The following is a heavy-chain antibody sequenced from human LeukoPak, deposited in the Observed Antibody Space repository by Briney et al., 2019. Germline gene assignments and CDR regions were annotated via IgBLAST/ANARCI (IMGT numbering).Heavy chain of an antibody. D-gene: IGHD6-19*01. CDR3: ARVEGSGWYWSYYYGMDV. Sequence: QSGRSLRLSCAASGFTFSSYAMHWVRQAPGKGLEWVAVISYDGSNKYYADSVKGRFTISRDNSKNALYLQMNSLRAEDTAVYYCARVEGSGWYWSYYYGMDVWGQGTTVTVSS. CDR1: GFTFSSYA. J-gene: IGHJ6*02. CDR2: ISYDGSNK. V-gene: IGHV3-30-3*01.